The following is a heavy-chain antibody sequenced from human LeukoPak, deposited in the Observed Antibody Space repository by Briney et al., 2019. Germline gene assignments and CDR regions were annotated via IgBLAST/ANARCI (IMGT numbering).Heavy chain of an antibody. CDR3: ARWDDSAWAFGN. V-gene: IGHV4-59*08. Sequence: SETLSLTCIVSGGSISRYSWNWIRQSPGKGLEWIGYIAHSGTTSYKSSLKSRVTISVDTSKNQLSLRLTSVTAADTAVYYCARWDDSAWAFGNWGPGTLVTVSS. J-gene: IGHJ4*02. CDR2: IAHSGTT. CDR1: GGSISRYS. D-gene: IGHD6-19*01.